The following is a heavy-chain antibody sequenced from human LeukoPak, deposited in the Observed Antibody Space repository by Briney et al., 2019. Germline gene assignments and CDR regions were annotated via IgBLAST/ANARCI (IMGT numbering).Heavy chain of an antibody. Sequence: GGSLRLSCAASGFTFSSYSMNWVRQAPGKGLEWVSSISSSSSYIYYADSVKGRFTISRDNAKNSLYLQMNSLRAEDTAVYYCARGRPGDYAFDYWGQGTLVTVSS. CDR1: GFTFSSYS. CDR3: ARGRPGDYAFDY. CDR2: ISSSSSYI. V-gene: IGHV3-21*01. J-gene: IGHJ4*02. D-gene: IGHD4-17*01.